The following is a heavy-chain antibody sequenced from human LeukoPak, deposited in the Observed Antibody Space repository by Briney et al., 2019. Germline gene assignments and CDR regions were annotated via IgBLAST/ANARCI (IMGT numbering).Heavy chain of an antibody. Sequence: SETLSLTCAVYGGSFSGYYWSWIRQPPGKGLEWIGEINHSGSTNYNPSLKSRVTISVDTSKNQFSLKLSSVTAADTAVYYCARARETVAIDYWGQGTLVTVSS. CDR3: ARARETVAIDY. CDR1: GGSFSGYY. V-gene: IGHV4-34*01. CDR2: INHSGST. D-gene: IGHD5-12*01. J-gene: IGHJ4*02.